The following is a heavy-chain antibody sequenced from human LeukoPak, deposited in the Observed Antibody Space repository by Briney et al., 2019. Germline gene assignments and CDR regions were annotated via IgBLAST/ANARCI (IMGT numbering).Heavy chain of an antibody. CDR3: ARDLLRFLEWLPAPNWFDP. V-gene: IGHV3-30*02. CDR1: GFTFSSYG. J-gene: IGHJ5*02. CDR2: IRYDGSNK. Sequence: GGSLRLSCAASGFTFSSYGMHWVRQAPGKGLEWVAFIRYDGSNKYYADSVKGRFTISRDNSKNTLYLQMNSLRAEDTAVYYCARDLLRFLEWLPAPNWFDPRGQGTLVTVSS. D-gene: IGHD3-3*01.